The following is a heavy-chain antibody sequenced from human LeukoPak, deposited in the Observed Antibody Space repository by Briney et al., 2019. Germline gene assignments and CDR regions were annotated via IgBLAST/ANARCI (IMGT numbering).Heavy chain of an antibody. CDR2: IYYSGST. J-gene: IGHJ4*02. D-gene: IGHD1-26*01. CDR3: ARSGTVGATPL. V-gene: IGHV4-59*08. Sequence: KASETLSLTCTVSGGSISSYYWSWIRQPPGKGLEWIGYIYYSGSTNYNPSLKSRVTISVDTSKNQFSLKLSSVTAADTAVYYCARSGTVGATPLWGQGTLVTVSS. CDR1: GGSISSYY.